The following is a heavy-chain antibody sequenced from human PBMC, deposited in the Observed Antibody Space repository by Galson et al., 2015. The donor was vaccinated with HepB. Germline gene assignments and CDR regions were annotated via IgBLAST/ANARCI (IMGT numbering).Heavy chain of an antibody. CDR3: ARGINYDTLTAYPEGFYFDY. D-gene: IGHD3-9*01. V-gene: IGHV4-31*03. CDR1: GGSIRSGGYH. J-gene: IGHJ4*02. CDR2: IYFSRST. Sequence: TLSLTCTVSGGSIRSGGYHWGWIRQLPGKGLEWIGYIYFSRSTYYNPSLKSRITMSLDTSKNHFSLKLSSVTAADTAVYYCARGINYDTLTAYPEGFYFDYWGQGTLVTVSS.